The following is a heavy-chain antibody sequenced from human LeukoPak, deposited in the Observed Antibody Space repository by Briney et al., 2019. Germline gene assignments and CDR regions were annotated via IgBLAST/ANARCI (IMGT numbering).Heavy chain of an antibody. CDR2: ISGSGGST. CDR3: ATSPGVVVVAATLYY. CDR1: GFTFSSYA. J-gene: IGHJ4*02. Sequence: GGSLRLSCAASGFTFSSYAMSWVRQAPGKGLEWVSAISGSGGSTYYADSVKGRFTISRDNSKNTLYLQMNSLRAEDTAVYYCATSPGVVVVAATLYYWGQGTLVTVSS. D-gene: IGHD2-15*01. V-gene: IGHV3-23*01.